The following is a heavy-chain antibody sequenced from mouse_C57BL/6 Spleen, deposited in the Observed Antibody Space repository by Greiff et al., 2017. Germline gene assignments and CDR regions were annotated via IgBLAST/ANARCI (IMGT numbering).Heavy chain of an antibody. V-gene: IGHV1-69*01. CDR1: GYTFTSYW. Sequence: QVQLQQPGAELVMPGASVKLSCKASGYTFTSYWMHWVKQRPGQGLEWIGEIDPSDSSTNYNQKFKGKSTVTVDKSSSTAYMQLSSLTSEDSAVYYCARWGKGFAYWGQGTLVTVSA. J-gene: IGHJ3*01. CDR3: ARWGKGFAY. CDR2: IDPSDSST.